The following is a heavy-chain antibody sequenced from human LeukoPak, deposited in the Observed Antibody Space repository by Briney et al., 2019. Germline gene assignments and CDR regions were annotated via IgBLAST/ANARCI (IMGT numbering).Heavy chain of an antibody. J-gene: IGHJ4*02. CDR2: ISCSGGST. V-gene: IGHV3-23*01. D-gene: IGHD1-26*01. CDR1: GFTFSSYA. CDR3: AKRSRDSGSYRFDY. Sequence: PGGSLRLSCAASGFTFSSYAMSWVRQAPGKGLEWVSAISCSGGSTYYADSVKGRFTISRDNSKNTLYLQMNSLRAEDTAVYYCAKRSRDSGSYRFDYWGQGTLVTVSS.